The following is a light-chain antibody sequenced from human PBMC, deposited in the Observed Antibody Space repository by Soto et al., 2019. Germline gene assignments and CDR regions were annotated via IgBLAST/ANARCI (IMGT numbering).Light chain of an antibody. CDR2: EVS. Sequence: QSVLTQPASVAGTPGQSITISCTGSNSDVGIYDFVSWYQHHPGRAPKLIGYEVSHRPSGVSNRFSGSKSVNTASLTISGLQSEVEDHYYCISYTSDDVRYVFGTGTKLTAL. J-gene: IGLJ1*01. V-gene: IGLV2-14*01. CDR3: ISYTSDDVRYV. CDR1: NSDVGIYDF.